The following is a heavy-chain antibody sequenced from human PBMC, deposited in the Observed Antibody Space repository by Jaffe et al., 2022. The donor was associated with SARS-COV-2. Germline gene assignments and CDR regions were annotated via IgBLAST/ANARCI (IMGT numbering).Heavy chain of an antibody. D-gene: IGHD2-15*01. Sequence: QVQLQQWGAGLLKPSETLSLTCAVYGGSFSGYYWSWIRQPPGKGLEWIGEINHSGSTNYNPSLKSRVTISVDTSKNQFSLKLSSVTAADTAVYYCARGGYCSGGSCYSGWFDPWGQGTLVTVSS. CDR1: GGSFSGYY. J-gene: IGHJ5*02. V-gene: IGHV4-34*01. CDR3: ARGGYCSGGSCYSGWFDP. CDR2: INHSGST.